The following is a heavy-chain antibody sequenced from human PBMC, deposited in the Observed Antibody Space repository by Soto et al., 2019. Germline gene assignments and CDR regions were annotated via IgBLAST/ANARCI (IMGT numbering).Heavy chain of an antibody. Sequence: QVQLVESGGGVVQPGRSLRLSCAASGFTFSSYAMHWVRQAPGKGLEWVAVISYDGSNKYYADSVKGRFTISSNNSKNTLYLQVHGRRAEDTAVYYCALDHPGMIAARQAGWYFEYWGQGTLGVVSS. J-gene: IGHJ4*02. CDR2: ISYDGSNK. D-gene: IGHD3-22*01. CDR1: GFTFSSYA. V-gene: IGHV3-30-3*01. CDR3: ALDHPGMIAARQAGWYFEY.